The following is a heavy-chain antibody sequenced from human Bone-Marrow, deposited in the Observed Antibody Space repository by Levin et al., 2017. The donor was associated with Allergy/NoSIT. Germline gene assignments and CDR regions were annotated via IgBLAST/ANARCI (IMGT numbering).Heavy chain of an antibody. CDR3: ASHCGTGCFWHGKDV. CDR1: EFTFSSHT. D-gene: IGHD2-2*01. J-gene: IGHJ6*02. CDR2: ISSSSTTK. V-gene: IGHV3-48*01. Sequence: PGGSLRLSCAASEFTFSSHTMNWVRQAPGKGLEWVSYISSSSTTKYYADSVKGRFTISRDNAQNSLYLQMNSLRAEDTAVYYCASHCGTGCFWHGKDVWGQWTTVIVSS.